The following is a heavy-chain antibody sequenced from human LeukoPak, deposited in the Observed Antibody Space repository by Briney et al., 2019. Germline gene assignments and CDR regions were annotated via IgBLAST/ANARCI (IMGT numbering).Heavy chain of an antibody. CDR3: AREISTTGAFDI. CDR2: IYYSGST. J-gene: IGHJ3*02. V-gene: IGHV4-39*07. D-gene: IGHD4-17*01. CDR1: GGSNSSNSYY. Sequence: SETLSLTCAVSGGSNSSNSYYWGWIRQPPGKGLEWIGSIYYSGSTYYNPSLKSLVTMSVDTSDNQFSLKLSSVTAADTAVFYCAREISTTGAFDIWGQGTMVTVSS.